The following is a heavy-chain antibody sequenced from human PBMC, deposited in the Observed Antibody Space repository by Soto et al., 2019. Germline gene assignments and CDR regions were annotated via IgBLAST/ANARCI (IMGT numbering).Heavy chain of an antibody. J-gene: IGHJ6*02. Sequence: SEPLSLTKAVAGGSISSSNWWSRINKKPGKGLEWIGEIYHSGSTNYNPSLKSRVTISVDKSKNQFSLKLSSVTAADTAVYYCARTLIDSSTHYYGMDVWGQGTTVTVSS. CDR2: IYHSGST. CDR3: ARTLIDSSTHYYGMDV. V-gene: IGHV4-4*02. CDR1: GGSISSSNW. D-gene: IGHD2-2*01.